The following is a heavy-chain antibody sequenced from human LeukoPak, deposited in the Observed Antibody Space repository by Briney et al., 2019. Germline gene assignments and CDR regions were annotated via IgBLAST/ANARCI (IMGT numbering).Heavy chain of an antibody. D-gene: IGHD3-22*01. CDR2: ISSSSSYI. J-gene: IGHJ4*02. V-gene: IGHV3-21*01. Sequence: GGSLRLSCAASGFTFSSYSMNWVRQAPGRGLEWVSSISSSSSYIYYADSVKGRFTISRDNAKNSLYLQMNSLRAEDTAVYYCARDPRSTHSGYYYLFDYWGQGTLVTVSS. CDR3: ARDPRSTHSGYYYLFDY. CDR1: GFTFSSYS.